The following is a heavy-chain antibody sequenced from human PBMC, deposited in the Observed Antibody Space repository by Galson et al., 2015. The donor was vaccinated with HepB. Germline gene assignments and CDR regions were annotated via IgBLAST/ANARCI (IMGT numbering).Heavy chain of an antibody. CDR1: GFTFSSYW. V-gene: IGHV3-7*03. J-gene: IGHJ4*02. CDR3: ARESWLWPGGPPFDY. CDR2: IKKDGSEK. D-gene: IGHD3-10*01. Sequence: SLRLSCAASGFTFSSYWMSWVRQAPGKGLEWVANIKKDGSEKYYVDSVKGRFTISRDNAKNPLYLQMNSLSAEDTAVYYCARESWLWPGGPPFDYWGQGTLVTVSS.